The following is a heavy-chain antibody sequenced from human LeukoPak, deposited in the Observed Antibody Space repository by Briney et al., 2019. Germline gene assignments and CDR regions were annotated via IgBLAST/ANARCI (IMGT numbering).Heavy chain of an antibody. V-gene: IGHV4-4*07. CDR1: GGSINNYY. CDR3: AREEITAAGRSLDY. Sequence: PSETLSLTCTVSGGSINNYYWSWIRKPAGKGLEWIGCIYPSGSTNDNPALKSRVTMSVDTSKNQFSLKLTSVSAADTAVYYCAREEITAAGRSLDYWGQGTLVTVSS. CDR2: IYPSGST. D-gene: IGHD6-13*01. J-gene: IGHJ4*02.